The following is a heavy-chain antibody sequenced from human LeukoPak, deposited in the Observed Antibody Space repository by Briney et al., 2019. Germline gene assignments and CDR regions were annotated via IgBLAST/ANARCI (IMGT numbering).Heavy chain of an antibody. CDR3: ARRGTGGRSVDC. J-gene: IGHJ4*02. CDR1: GGSISSSSFY. Sequence: SETLSLTCTVSGGSISSSSFYWGWIRQPPRKGLEWIGTIYSTGSTYYNPSLKSRVTISVDTSKNQFSLRLSSVTAADTAVYYCARRGTGGRSVDCWGQGTLVTVS. CDR2: IYSTGST. D-gene: IGHD1-1*01. V-gene: IGHV4-39*01.